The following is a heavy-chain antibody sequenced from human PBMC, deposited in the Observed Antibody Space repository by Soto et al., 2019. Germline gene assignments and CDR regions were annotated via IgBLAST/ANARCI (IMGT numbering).Heavy chain of an antibody. CDR2: IIPIFGTA. D-gene: IGHD3-3*01. CDR1: GGTFSSYA. CDR3: ARDTIFGVVIPFYYYYYGMDV. J-gene: IGHJ6*02. V-gene: IGHV1-69*06. Sequence: SVKVSCKASGGTFSSYAISWVRQAPGQGLEWMGGIIPIFGTANYAQKFQGRATITADKSTSTAYMELSSLRSEDTAVYYCARDTIFGVVIPFYYYYYGMDVWGQGTTVT.